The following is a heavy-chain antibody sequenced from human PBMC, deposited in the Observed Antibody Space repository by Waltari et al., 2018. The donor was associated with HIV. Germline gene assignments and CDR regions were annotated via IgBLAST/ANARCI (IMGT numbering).Heavy chain of an antibody. CDR2: INHSGST. Sequence: QVQLQQWGAGLLKPSETLSLTCAVYGGSFSGYYWSWIRQPPGKGLEWIGEINHSGSTNYNPSLKSRVTISVDTSKNQFSLKLSSVTAADTAVYYCARKVGIAAADPYDSSGLEPSGFVGWGQGTLVTVSS. J-gene: IGHJ4*02. CDR3: ARKVGIAAADPYDSSGLEPSGFVG. D-gene: IGHD6-13*01. CDR1: GGSFSGYY. V-gene: IGHV4-34*01.